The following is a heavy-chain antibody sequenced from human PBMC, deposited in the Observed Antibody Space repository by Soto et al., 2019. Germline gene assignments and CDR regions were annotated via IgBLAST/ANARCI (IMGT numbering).Heavy chain of an antibody. CDR1: GYSFTSYW. J-gene: IGHJ4*02. D-gene: IGHD3-16*01. Sequence: EVQLVQSGAEVKKPGEALKISCKGSGYSFTSYWNGWVRQMPGKGLEWMGIIYPGDSDIRYSPSLQGQVTISVDKCISTAYLQWSSLKASDTAMYYCARWGLFTGLDYWGQGTVVTVSS. CDR2: IYPGDSDI. V-gene: IGHV5-51*03. CDR3: ARWGLFTGLDY.